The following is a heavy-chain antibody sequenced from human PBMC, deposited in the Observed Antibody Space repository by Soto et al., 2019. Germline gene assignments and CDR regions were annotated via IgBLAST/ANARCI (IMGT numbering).Heavy chain of an antibody. Sequence: VQLMESGGGVVQPGGSLRLSFVTSGFTFSSHSMHWFRQAPGKGLEWVAVTSANDGTKFYTDSVKGRFTVSRDNSKNTLYLQMNSLRVEDTAVYYCAREVVTTEWYFDNWGQGILVIVSS. J-gene: IGHJ4*02. D-gene: IGHD1-1*01. CDR3: AREVVTTEWYFDN. CDR2: TSANDGTK. V-gene: IGHV3-30-3*01. CDR1: GFTFSSHS.